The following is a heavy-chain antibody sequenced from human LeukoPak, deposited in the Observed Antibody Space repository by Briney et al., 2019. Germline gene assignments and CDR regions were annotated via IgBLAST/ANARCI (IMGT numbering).Heavy chain of an antibody. V-gene: IGHV3-66*02. D-gene: IGHD2-2*01. CDR2: IYSGGST. Sequence: GGSLRLSCAASGFTVSSNYMSWVRQAPGKGLEWVSVIYSGGSTYYADSVKGRFTISRDNSKNTLYLQMNSLRAEDTAVYYCARDYQLLYFDYWGQGTLVTASS. CDR1: GFTVSSNY. J-gene: IGHJ4*02. CDR3: ARDYQLLYFDY.